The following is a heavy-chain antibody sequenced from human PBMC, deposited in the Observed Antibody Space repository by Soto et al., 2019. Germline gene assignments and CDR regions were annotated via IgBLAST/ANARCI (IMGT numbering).Heavy chain of an antibody. J-gene: IGHJ5*02. D-gene: IGHD2-21*01. CDR3: ARRAGFAIANDL. V-gene: IGHV5-51*01. CDR1: GYSFSNYW. Sequence: GESLKISCQGSGYSFSNYWIGWVRQTPGEGLEWVGNIYPGDSQTSYSPSFQGHVTISADKAISTAYLQWSSLTAPDSGIYYCARRAGFAIANDLWGQGTLVTVSS. CDR2: IYPGDSQT.